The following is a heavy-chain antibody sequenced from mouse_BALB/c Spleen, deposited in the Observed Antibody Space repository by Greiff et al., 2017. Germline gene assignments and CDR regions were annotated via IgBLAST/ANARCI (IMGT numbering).Heavy chain of an antibody. CDR1: GFTFPSFV. Sequence: LQGSGPELVKPGASVEIFCQASGFTFPSFVLHWVKQKPGPGLEWIGYINPYNDGTKYNEKFKGKATLTSDKSSSTAYMELSSLTSEDSAVYYCARWENYDYDGAYWGQGTLVTVSA. V-gene: IGHV1-14*01. CDR3: ARWENYDYDGAY. D-gene: IGHD2-4*01. J-gene: IGHJ3*01. CDR2: INPYNDGT.